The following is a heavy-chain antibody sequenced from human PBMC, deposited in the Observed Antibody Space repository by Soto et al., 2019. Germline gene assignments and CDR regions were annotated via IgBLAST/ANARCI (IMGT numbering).Heavy chain of an antibody. V-gene: IGHV5-10-1*01. CDR1: GYIFTSYW. CDR3: ARRYCSSTTCPRNYDAMDV. J-gene: IGHJ6*02. Sequence: GESLKISCKGSGYIFTSYWISWVRQMPGKGLEWMGRIDPSDSYTNYSPSFQGHVTMSTDKSMSTAYLQWSSLKASDTAMYYCARRYCSSTTCPRNYDAMDVWGQGTTVTVSS. CDR2: IDPSDSYT. D-gene: IGHD2-2*01.